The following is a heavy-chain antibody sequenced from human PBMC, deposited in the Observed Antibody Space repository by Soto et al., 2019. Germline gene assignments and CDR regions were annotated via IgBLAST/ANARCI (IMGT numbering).Heavy chain of an antibody. CDR3: TRLPWADYGGIFDP. V-gene: IGHV4-59*01. Sequence: SETLSLTCTVSGGSISSYYWSWIRQPPGRGLEWIGYIYYSGSTNYNPSLKSRVTISVDTSKNQFSLKLSSVTAADTAMYYCTRLPWADYGGIFDPWGQGTLVTVSS. J-gene: IGHJ5*02. D-gene: IGHD4-17*01. CDR1: GGSISSYY. CDR2: IYYSGST.